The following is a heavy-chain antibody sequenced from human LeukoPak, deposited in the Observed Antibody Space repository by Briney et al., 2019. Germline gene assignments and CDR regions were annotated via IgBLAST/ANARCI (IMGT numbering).Heavy chain of an antibody. J-gene: IGHJ5*02. Sequence: GASVKVSCKASGYTFTGYYMHWVRQAPGQGLEWMGWINPNSGGTNYAQKFQGRVTMTRDTSISTAYMELSRLRSDDTAVYYCARDSDSSGYWNWFDPWGQGTLVTVSS. V-gene: IGHV1-2*02. CDR1: GYTFTGYY. D-gene: IGHD3-22*01. CDR3: ARDSDSSGYWNWFDP. CDR2: INPNSGGT.